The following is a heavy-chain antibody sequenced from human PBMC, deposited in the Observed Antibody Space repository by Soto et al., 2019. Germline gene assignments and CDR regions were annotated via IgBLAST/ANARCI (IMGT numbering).Heavy chain of an antibody. CDR1: GYTFTSYG. CDR2: ISAYNGNT. D-gene: IGHD2-2*01. CDR3: ASDGVVVVPAANEYIGYGFDP. V-gene: IGHV1-18*01. Sequence: QVQLVQSGAEVKKPGASVKVSCKASGYTFTSYGISWVRQAPGQGLEWMGWISAYNGNTNYAQKLQGRVTMTTDTSPSTAYMVVRSLRSDATAVYYCASDGVVVVPAANEYIGYGFDPWGQGTLVTVSS. J-gene: IGHJ5*02.